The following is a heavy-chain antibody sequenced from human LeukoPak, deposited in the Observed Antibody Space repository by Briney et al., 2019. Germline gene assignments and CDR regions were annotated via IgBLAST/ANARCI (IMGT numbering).Heavy chain of an antibody. CDR3: ARASGLEGYDY. CDR1: GFTFSSYG. CDR2: ISSSSSTI. V-gene: IGHV3-48*01. D-gene: IGHD6-13*01. Sequence: SGGSLRLSCAASGFTFSSYGMNWVRQSPGKGLEWVSYISSSSSTIYYADSVKGRFTISRDNAKNSLYLQMNSLRAEDTAVYYCARASGLEGYDYWGQGTLVTVSS. J-gene: IGHJ4*02.